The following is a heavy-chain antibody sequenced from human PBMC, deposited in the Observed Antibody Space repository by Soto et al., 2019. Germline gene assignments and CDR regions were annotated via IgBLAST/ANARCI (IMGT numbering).Heavy chain of an antibody. D-gene: IGHD3-3*01. CDR2: ISGSGGST. CDR1: GFTFSSYA. V-gene: IGHV3-23*01. CDR3: AKPYDFWSGYCVFDY. J-gene: IGHJ4*02. Sequence: PGGPLRLTCSDSGFTFSSYAMNWVRHAPAKGLEWVSAISGSGGSTYYADSVKGGFTISRDNSKNTLYLQMNSVRAEDTAVYYCAKPYDFWSGYCVFDYWGQGTLVTVSS.